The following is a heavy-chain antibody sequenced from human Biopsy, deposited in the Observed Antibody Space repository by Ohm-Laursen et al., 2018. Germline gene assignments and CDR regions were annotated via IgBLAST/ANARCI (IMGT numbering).Heavy chain of an antibody. Sequence: SLRLSCAASGFSFSDYHMRWIRQAPGRGLEWVSYISGGGTIYYCDSMKGGVTISRDNAKNSLYLQMHSLRAEDTAVYYCARDTRWSPYSMDVWGQGTTVTVSS. J-gene: IGHJ6*02. V-gene: IGHV3-11*01. CDR2: ISGGGTI. CDR3: ARDTRWSPYSMDV. D-gene: IGHD4-23*01. CDR1: GFSFSDYH.